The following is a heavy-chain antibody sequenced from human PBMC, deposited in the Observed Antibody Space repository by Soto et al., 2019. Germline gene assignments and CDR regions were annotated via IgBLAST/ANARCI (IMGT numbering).Heavy chain of an antibody. J-gene: IGHJ6*03. CDR1: GGSFSGYY. CDR3: ASVRGRPTVTTIHPGGSHMDV. Sequence: SETLSLTCAVYGGSFSGYYWSWIRQPPGKGLEWIGEINHSGSTNYNPSLKSRVTISVDTSKNQFSLKLSSVTAADTAVYYCASVRGRPTVTTIHPGGSHMDVWGKGTTVTVSS. D-gene: IGHD4-17*01. CDR2: INHSGST. V-gene: IGHV4-34*01.